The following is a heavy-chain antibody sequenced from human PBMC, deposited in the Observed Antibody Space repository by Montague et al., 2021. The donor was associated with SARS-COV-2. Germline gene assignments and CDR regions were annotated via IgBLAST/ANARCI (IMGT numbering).Heavy chain of an antibody. D-gene: IGHD1-20*01. V-gene: IGHV4-39*01. J-gene: IGHJ6*02. CDR2: IYYSGCT. Sequence: SETLSLTCTVSGGSISSSSYYWGWIRQPPGKGLEWIGSIYYSGCTYYNPSLKSRVTISVDTSKNQFTLKLSSVTAADTAVYYCARRVTGTTVHYYYYGMDVWGQGTTVTVSS. CDR3: ARRVTGTTVHYYYYGMDV. CDR1: GGSISSSSYY.